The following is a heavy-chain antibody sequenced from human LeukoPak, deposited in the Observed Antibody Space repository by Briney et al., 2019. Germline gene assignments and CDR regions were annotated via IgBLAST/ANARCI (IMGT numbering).Heavy chain of an antibody. Sequence: PSETLSLTCTVSGGSISSGGYYWSWIRQHPGKGLEWIGYIYYSGSTYYNPSLKSRVTLSLDTSKNDFSLKLSSVTAADTAVYYCARDSGDGYTFDSWGQGTLVTVSS. CDR1: GGSISSGGYY. CDR3: ARDSGDGYTFDS. V-gene: IGHV4-31*03. D-gene: IGHD5-24*01. J-gene: IGHJ4*02. CDR2: IYYSGST.